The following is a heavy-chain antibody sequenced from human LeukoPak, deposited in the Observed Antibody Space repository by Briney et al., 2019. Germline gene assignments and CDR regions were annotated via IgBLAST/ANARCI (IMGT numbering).Heavy chain of an antibody. CDR1: GYTFTSYG. CDR3: ARDKWGYYDSSGYYDSFDY. CDR2: ISAYKGNT. D-gene: IGHD3-22*01. J-gene: IGHJ4*02. Sequence: GASVKVSCKASGYTFTSYGISWVRQAPGQGLEWMGWISAYKGNTNYAQKLQGRVTMTTDTSTSTAYMELRSLRSDDTAVYYCARDKWGYYDSSGYYDSFDYWGQGTLVTVSS. V-gene: IGHV1-18*01.